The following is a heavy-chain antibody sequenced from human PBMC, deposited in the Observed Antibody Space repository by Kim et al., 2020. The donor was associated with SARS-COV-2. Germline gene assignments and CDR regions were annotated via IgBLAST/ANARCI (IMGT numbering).Heavy chain of an antibody. J-gene: IGHJ4*02. D-gene: IGHD3-22*01. CDR2: ISYDEDVE. Sequence: GGSLRLSCATSGFTFDDYALHWVRQSPGKGLEWVAVISYDEDVENYADSVRGRFTISRDTSTHTIYLQMNGLRTEDTAVYYCARDFEDFDNSGYYGGYFDYWGQGTLVTVSS. CDR3: ARDFEDFDNSGYYGGYFDY. CDR1: GFTFDDYA. V-gene: IGHV3-30*07.